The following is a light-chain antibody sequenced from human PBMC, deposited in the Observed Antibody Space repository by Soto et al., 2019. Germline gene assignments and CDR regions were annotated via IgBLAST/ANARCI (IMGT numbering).Light chain of an antibody. CDR1: SSDVGAYDY. J-gene: IGLJ2*01. CDR2: DVN. V-gene: IGLV2-14*03. CDR3: GSYTMSKSVI. Sequence: QSVLTQPASVSGSPGQSIAISCTGTSSDVGAYDYVSWYQQHPGKAPKVMVFDVNHRPSGVSNRFSGSKSGNTAALTSTGLQAEDEADYYCGSYTMSKSVIFGGGTKLTVL.